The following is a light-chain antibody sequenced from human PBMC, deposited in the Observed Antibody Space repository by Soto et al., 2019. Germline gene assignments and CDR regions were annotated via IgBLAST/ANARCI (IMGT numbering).Light chain of an antibody. CDR1: ETVRTF. CDR2: SAS. J-gene: IGKJ1*01. CDR3: QQHSHWPPWT. Sequence: VLTQSPATLSLSPGERATLSCRASETVRTFVDWYQQKPGQAPRLLIYSASNRATDIPARFSGSGSGTDFTLTISNLEPEDFAVYYCQQHSHWPPWTFGQGTRVEIQ. V-gene: IGKV3-11*01.